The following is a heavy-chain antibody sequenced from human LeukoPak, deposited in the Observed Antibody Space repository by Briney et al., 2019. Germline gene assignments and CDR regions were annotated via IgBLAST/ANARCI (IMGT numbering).Heavy chain of an antibody. CDR3: ARVVNYDYVWGSYRSTRYYFDY. Sequence: GASVKVSCKASGGTFSNYAISWVRQAPGQGLEWMGGIIPIFGTANYAQKFQGRVTITADESTSTAYMELSSLRSEDTAVYYCARVVNYDYVWGSYRSTRYYFDYWGQGTLVTVSS. CDR1: GGTFSNYA. V-gene: IGHV1-69*13. CDR2: IIPIFGTA. D-gene: IGHD3-16*02. J-gene: IGHJ4*02.